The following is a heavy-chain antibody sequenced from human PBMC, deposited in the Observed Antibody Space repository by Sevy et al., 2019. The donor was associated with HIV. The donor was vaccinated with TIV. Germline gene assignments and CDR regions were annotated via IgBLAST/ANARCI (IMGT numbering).Heavy chain of an antibody. CDR3: ARDPPGGGYYYYYGMDV. CDR1: GYTFTGYY. Sequence: ASVKVSCKASGYTFTGYYMHWVRQAPGQGLEWMGWINPNSGGTNYAQKFQGRVTMTRDTSISTAYMELSRLRSDDTAVYYCARDPPGGGYYYYYGMDVWAKGPRSPSP. V-gene: IGHV1-2*02. J-gene: IGHJ6*02. D-gene: IGHD3-10*01. CDR2: INPNSGGT.